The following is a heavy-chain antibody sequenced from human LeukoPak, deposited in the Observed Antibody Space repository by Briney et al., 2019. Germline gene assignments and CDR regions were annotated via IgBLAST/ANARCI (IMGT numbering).Heavy chain of an antibody. Sequence: PSETLSLTCTVSGGSISSGDYYWSWIRQPPGKGLEWIGYIYYSGSTYYNPSLKSRVTISVDTSKNQFSLKLSSVTAADTAVYYCARGNRGGTYFSPQYFQDWGQGTLVTVSS. CDR3: ARGNRGGTYFSPQYFQD. V-gene: IGHV4-30-4*01. CDR2: IYYSGST. J-gene: IGHJ1*01. D-gene: IGHD1-26*01. CDR1: GGSISSGDYY.